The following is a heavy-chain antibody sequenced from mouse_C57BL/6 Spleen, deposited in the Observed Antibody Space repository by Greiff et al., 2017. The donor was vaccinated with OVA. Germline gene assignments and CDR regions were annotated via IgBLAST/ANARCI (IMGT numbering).Heavy chain of an antibody. J-gene: IGHJ1*03. CDR2: IWSGGST. Sequence: QVQLKESGPGLVQPSQSLSITCTVSGFSLTSYGVHWVRQSPGKGLEWLGVIWSGGSTDYNAAFISRLSISKDKSKSQVFFNMNSLQADDTAIYYCARKGVTTVVDWYFDVWGTGTTVTVSS. CDR1: GFSLTSYG. CDR3: ARKGVTTVVDWYFDV. D-gene: IGHD1-1*01. V-gene: IGHV2-2*01.